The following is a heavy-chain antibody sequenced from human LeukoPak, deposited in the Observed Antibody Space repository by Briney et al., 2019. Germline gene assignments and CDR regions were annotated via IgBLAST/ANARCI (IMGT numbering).Heavy chain of an antibody. CDR3: ARDYESVTTRFFYFDY. J-gene: IGHJ4*02. CDR2: ISGSGDGT. Sequence: PGGSLRLSCEASGFTFSSYAMSWVRQAPGKGLEWVSAISGSGDGTYYADSVKGRFTVSRDNAKNSLYLQMNSLRAEDTAVYYCARDYESVTTRFFYFDYWGQGTLVTVSS. D-gene: IGHD4-17*01. V-gene: IGHV3-23*01. CDR1: GFTFSSYA.